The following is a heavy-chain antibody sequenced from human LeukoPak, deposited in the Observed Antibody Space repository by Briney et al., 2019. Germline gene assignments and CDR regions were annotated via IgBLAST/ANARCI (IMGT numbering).Heavy chain of an antibody. J-gene: IGHJ4*02. CDR2: ISYDGSNK. CDR3: ASSNGWYLDY. CDR1: GFTFSSYG. Sequence: GGSLRLSCAASGFTFSSYGMHWVRQAPGKGLEWVAVISYDGSNKYYADSVRGRFTISRDNSENTLYLQMNSLGAEDTAVYYCASSNGWYLDYWGQGTLVTVSS. D-gene: IGHD6-19*01. V-gene: IGHV3-30*03.